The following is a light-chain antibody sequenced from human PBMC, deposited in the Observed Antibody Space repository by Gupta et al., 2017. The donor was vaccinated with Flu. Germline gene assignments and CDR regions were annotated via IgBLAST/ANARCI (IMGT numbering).Light chain of an antibody. CDR1: QSISSY. Sequence: DIVLTQSPATLSLSPGERATLSCRASQSISSYLAWFQQKPGQAPRLLVYDASNRAPGVPARISGSGSETDFTLTISRLEPEDFAVYYWQQRTNWPPWVTFGQGTRLEIK. CDR2: DAS. J-gene: IGKJ5*01. CDR3: QQRTNWPPWVT. V-gene: IGKV3-11*01.